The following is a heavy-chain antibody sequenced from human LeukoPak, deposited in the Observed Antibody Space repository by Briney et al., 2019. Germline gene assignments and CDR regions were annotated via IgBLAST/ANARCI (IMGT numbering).Heavy chain of an antibody. CDR1: GFTFSSYA. CDR3: AKDDYGGKLGAYYFDY. J-gene: IGHJ4*02. Sequence: QPGGSLRLSCAASGFTFSSYAMSRVRQAPGKGLEWVSAISGSGGSTYYADSVKGRFTISRDNSKNTLYLQMNSLRAEDTAVYYCAKDDYGGKLGAYYFDYWGQGTLVTVSS. V-gene: IGHV3-23*01. D-gene: IGHD4-23*01. CDR2: ISGSGGST.